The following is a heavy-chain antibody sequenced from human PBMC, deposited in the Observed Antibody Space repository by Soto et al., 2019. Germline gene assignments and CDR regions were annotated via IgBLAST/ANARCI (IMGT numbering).Heavy chain of an antibody. V-gene: IGHV4-31*03. CDR1: GGSIRSDGFY. Sequence: QVQLQESGPGLVKPSQTLSLTCTVSGGSIRSDGFYWTWVRHLPGKGLEWVAFIYYSGSTYYNPSLKSRITISMDSSSNQFFLSLTSVTAADMAVYYCARGPKNLGVSFYYGMDVWGQGTTVTVSS. CDR2: IYYSGST. CDR3: ARGPKNLGVSFYYGMDV. J-gene: IGHJ6*02. D-gene: IGHD3-10*01.